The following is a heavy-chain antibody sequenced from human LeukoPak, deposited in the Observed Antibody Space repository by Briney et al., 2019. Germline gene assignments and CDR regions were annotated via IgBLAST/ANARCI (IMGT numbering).Heavy chain of an antibody. CDR1: GDSLTGYY. CDR3: ARDRYYYDSSGYLFFDY. V-gene: IGHV4-39*07. D-gene: IGHD3-22*01. J-gene: IGHJ4*02. CDR2: IYYSGST. Sequence: SETLSLTCTVSGDSLTGYYWGWIRQPPGKGLEWIGSIYYSGSTYYSPSLKSRVTMSVDTSKNQFSLKLSSVTAADTAVYYCARDRYYYDSSGYLFFDYWGQGTLVTVSS.